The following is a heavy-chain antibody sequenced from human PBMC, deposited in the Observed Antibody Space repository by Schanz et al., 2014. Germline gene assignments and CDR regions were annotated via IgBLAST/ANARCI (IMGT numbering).Heavy chain of an antibody. V-gene: IGHV3-9*01. CDR1: GFRFDDYA. Sequence: EVQLVESGGGLVQPGRSLRLSCVASGFRFDDYAMHWVRQAPGKGLEWVSGMSWNAGSLGYGDSVKGRFTISRDNAKNSLYLQMNGLRAEDTAVFYCARDGAELYYFDFWGQGALXTVSS. CDR2: MSWNAGSL. D-gene: IGHD1-1*01. J-gene: IGHJ4*02. CDR3: ARDGAELYYFDF.